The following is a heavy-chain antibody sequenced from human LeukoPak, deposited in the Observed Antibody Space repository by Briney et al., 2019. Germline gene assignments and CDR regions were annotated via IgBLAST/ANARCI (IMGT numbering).Heavy chain of an antibody. CDR2: IYYSGST. Sequence: SETLSLTCTVSGGSISSYYWSWIRQPPGKGLELIGYIYYSGSTNYNPSLKSRVTISVDTSKNQFSLKLSSVTAADTAVCYCARDRRPYYDILTGYSYYYYYMDVWGKGTTVTVSS. J-gene: IGHJ6*03. V-gene: IGHV4-59*01. CDR3: ARDRRPYYDILTGYSYYYYYMDV. CDR1: GGSISSYY. D-gene: IGHD3-9*01.